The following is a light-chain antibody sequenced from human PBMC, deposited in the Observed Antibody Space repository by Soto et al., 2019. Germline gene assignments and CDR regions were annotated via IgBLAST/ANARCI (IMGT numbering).Light chain of an antibody. J-gene: IGLJ2*01. CDR1: SSDVGGYKY. V-gene: IGLV2-11*01. Sequence: QSVLTQPRSVSGSPGQSVTISCTGTSSDVGGYKYVSWYQHHPGKAPKLMIYDVSKRPSGVPDRFSGSKSGNTASLTISGLQAEDEADYYCCSYAGNYTMIFGGGTKLTVL. CDR2: DVS. CDR3: CSYAGNYTMI.